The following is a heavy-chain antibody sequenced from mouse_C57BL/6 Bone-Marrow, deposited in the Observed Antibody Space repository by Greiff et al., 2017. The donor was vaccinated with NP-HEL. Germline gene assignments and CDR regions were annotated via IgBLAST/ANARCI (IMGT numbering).Heavy chain of an antibody. CDR3: ARWGYDYPFDY. Sequence: VQLQQSGPELVKPGASVKISCKASGYAFSSSWMNWVKQRPGKGLEWIGRLYPGDGDTNYNGKFKGKATLTADKSSSTAYMQLSSLTSEDSAVYFCARWGYDYPFDYWGQGTTLTVSS. CDR1: GYAFSSSW. V-gene: IGHV1-82*01. CDR2: LYPGDGDT. D-gene: IGHD2-4*01. J-gene: IGHJ2*01.